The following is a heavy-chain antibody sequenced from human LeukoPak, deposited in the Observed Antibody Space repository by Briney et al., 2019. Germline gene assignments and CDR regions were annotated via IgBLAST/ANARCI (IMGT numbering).Heavy chain of an antibody. CDR3: ARGQPTFNHYDSNAYYSFYFDY. V-gene: IGHV1-46*01. Sequence: ASVKVSCKASGYTFTSYYMHWVRQAPGQGLEWMGIINPSGGSTSYAQKFQGRVTMTRDTSTSTVYMELSSLRSEDTAVYYCARGQPTFNHYDSNAYYSFYFDYWGLGTLVTVSS. CDR1: GYTFTSYY. J-gene: IGHJ4*02. CDR2: INPSGGST. D-gene: IGHD3-22*01.